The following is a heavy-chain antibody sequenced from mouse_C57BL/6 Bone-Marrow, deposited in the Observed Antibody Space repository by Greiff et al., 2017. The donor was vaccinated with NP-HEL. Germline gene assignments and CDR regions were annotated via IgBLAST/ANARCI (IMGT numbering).Heavy chain of an antibody. CDR1: GYTFTSYW. V-gene: IGHV1-64*01. Sequence: QVQLQQPGAELVKPGASVKLSCKASGYTFTSYWMHWVKQRPGQGLEWIGMIHPNSGSTNYNEKFKSKATLTVDKSSSTAYMQLSSLTSEDSAVYYCARWVYYYGSSYGYWGKGTTLTVSS. CDR3: ARWVYYYGSSYGY. CDR2: IHPNSGST. D-gene: IGHD1-1*01. J-gene: IGHJ2*01.